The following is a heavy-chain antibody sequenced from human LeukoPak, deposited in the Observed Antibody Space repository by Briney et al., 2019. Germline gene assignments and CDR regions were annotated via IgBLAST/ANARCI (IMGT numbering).Heavy chain of an antibody. Sequence: GASVKVSCKASGYTFTSYGISWVRQAPGQGLEWMGWISAYNGNTNYAQKLQGRVTMTTDTSTSTAYMELRSLRSDDTAVYYCATVDYGGNPPPLDYWGQGTLVTVSS. V-gene: IGHV1-18*01. D-gene: IGHD4-23*01. CDR3: ATVDYGGNPPPLDY. CDR2: ISAYNGNT. CDR1: GYTFTSYG. J-gene: IGHJ4*02.